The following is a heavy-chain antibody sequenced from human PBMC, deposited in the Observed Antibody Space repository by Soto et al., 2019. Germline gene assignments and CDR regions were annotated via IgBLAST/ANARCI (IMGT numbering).Heavy chain of an antibody. V-gene: IGHV3-30-3*01. D-gene: IGHD5-12*01. CDR1: GFTFSSYA. Sequence: GGSLRLSCAASGFTFSSYAMHWVRQAPGKGLEWVAVISYDGSNKYYADSVKGRFTISRDNSRNTLYLQMNSLRAEDTAVYYCARETGPIVANGGGAPYGMDVWGQGTTVTVSS. CDR3: ARETGPIVANGGGAPYGMDV. J-gene: IGHJ6*02. CDR2: ISYDGSNK.